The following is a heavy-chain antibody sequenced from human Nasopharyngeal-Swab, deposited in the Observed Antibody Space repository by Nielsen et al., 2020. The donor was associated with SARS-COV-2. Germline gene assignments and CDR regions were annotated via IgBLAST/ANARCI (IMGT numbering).Heavy chain of an antibody. CDR3: ARALPDTYCGGDCYYN. CDR1: GFTFSSYS. V-gene: IGHV3-21*01. D-gene: IGHD2-21*02. CDR2: ISSSSSYI. Sequence: GEALKISCAASGFTFSSYSMNWVRQAPGKGLEWVSSISSSSSYIYYADSVKGRFTISRDNAKNSLYLQMNSLRAEDTAVYYCARALPDTYCGGDCYYNWGQGTLVTV. J-gene: IGHJ4*02.